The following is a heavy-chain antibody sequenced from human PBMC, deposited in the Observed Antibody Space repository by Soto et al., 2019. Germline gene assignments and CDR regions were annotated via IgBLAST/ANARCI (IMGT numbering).Heavy chain of an antibody. CDR1: GGIFSSFS. D-gene: IGHD1-1*01. CDR3: ARGPILPGATSWLDP. CDR2: IIPTTGTP. Sequence: QVQLVQSGAEVKTPGSSVEVSCKASGGIFSSFSITWVRQVPGHGLEWMGGIIPTTGTPNYAEKFQGRLTLTADASTRTAYLVLSSLKSEDTAVYYCARGPILPGATSWLDPWGQGTVVFVSS. V-gene: IGHV1-69*01. J-gene: IGHJ5*02.